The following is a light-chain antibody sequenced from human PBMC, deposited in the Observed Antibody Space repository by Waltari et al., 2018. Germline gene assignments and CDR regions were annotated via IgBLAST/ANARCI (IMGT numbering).Light chain of an antibody. CDR2: GAS. Sequence: EIVLTHSPGTLSLPPGERATLPCRSGQRVSSSYLACYQQKPGQPPRLLIDGASSRTTGIPDRFSGSGSVTDFTLTISRLEPEDFAVYYCQQYGSSHFTFGQGTRLEIK. V-gene: IGKV3-20*01. CDR1: QRVSSSY. CDR3: QQYGSSHFT. J-gene: IGKJ5*01.